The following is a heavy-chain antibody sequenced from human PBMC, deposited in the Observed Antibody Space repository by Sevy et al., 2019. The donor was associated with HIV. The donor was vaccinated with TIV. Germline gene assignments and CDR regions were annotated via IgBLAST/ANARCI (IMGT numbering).Heavy chain of an antibody. J-gene: IGHJ6*02. Sequence: GGSLRLSCAASGFIFKSYGMHWVRQAPGKGLEWVTFIRNDGSTKYYADSVRGRFTASRDNSKNTQYLQMNSLRPEDTAVYYCVKGPHPAVTTSYALDVWGQGTTVTVSS. CDR1: GFIFKSYG. D-gene: IGHD4-17*01. V-gene: IGHV3-30*02. CDR3: VKGPHPAVTTSYALDV. CDR2: IRNDGSTK.